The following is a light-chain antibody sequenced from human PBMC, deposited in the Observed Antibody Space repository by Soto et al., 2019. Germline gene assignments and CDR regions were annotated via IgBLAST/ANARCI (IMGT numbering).Light chain of an antibody. J-gene: IGLJ2*01. V-gene: IGLV2-14*01. CDR3: SSYRSRTTLV. CDR2: EVS. Sequence: QSALTQPASVSGSPGQSITISCPGTSSDVGDYNYVSWYQQHPGKAPKLIIYEVSYRPSGVSNRFSGSKSGKTASLTISGLEAEDEAHSYCSSYRSRTTLVFGGGTKLTVL. CDR1: SSDVGDYNY.